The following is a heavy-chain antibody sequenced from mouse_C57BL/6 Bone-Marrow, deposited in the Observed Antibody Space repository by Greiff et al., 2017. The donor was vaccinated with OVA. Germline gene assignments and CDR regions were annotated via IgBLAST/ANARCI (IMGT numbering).Heavy chain of an antibody. CDR3: TRFGYYGSSYRSWYFDV. Sequence: VKLQESGAELVRPGASVTLSCKASGYTFTDYEMHWVKQTPVHGLEWIGAIDPENGGTAYNQKFKGKAILTADKSSSTAYMELRSLTSEDSAVYYCTRFGYYGSSYRSWYFDVWGTGTTVTVSS. V-gene: IGHV1-15*01. J-gene: IGHJ1*03. CDR2: IDPENGGT. D-gene: IGHD1-1*01. CDR1: GYTFTDYE.